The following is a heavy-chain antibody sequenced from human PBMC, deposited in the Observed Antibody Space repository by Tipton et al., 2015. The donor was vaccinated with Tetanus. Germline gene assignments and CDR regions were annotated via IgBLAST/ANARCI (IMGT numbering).Heavy chain of an antibody. CDR3: AREGYDFWSGYSLYHFDF. Sequence: TLSLTCTVSGGSVSSKSYNWAWIRQPPGKGLEWIGTIDYSGSTYYLPSLKSRVAISVDKSKNQFSLAVTSVPAADTAVYYCAREGYDFWSGYSLYHFDFWGQGTLVTVSS. V-gene: IGHV4-39*02. CDR2: IDYSGST. D-gene: IGHD3-3*01. J-gene: IGHJ4*02. CDR1: GGSVSSKSYN.